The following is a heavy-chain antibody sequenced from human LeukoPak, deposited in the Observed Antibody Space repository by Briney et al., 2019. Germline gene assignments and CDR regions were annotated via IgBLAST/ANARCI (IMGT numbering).Heavy chain of an antibody. J-gene: IGHJ3*02. CDR1: GFTFSSYA. D-gene: IGHD3-9*01. CDR2: ISGSGGST. Sequence: GGSLRLSCAASGFTFSSYAMSWVRQAPGKGLEWVSAISGSGGSTYYADSVKGRFTISRDNSKNTLYLQMNSLRAEDTAVYYCATFDWSHGGAFDIWGQGTMVTVSS. CDR3: ATFDWSHGGAFDI. V-gene: IGHV3-23*01.